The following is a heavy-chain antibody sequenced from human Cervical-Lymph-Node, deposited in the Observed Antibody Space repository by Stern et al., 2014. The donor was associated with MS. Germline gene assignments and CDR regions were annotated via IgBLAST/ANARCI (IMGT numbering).Heavy chain of an antibody. V-gene: IGHV2-70*10. CDR3: ARATNDYYYRSGMDV. D-gene: IGHD5-12*01. CDR1: GFSLSTGGMC. CDR2: IDWDDDK. J-gene: IGHJ6*02. Sequence: QITLKESGPALVKPTQTLTLTCTLSGFSLSTGGMCVSWIRQPPGKALEWIASIDWDDDKYYSTSLKTRLTISKDTSKNQVVLTMTNMDPADTGTYFCARATNDYYYRSGMDVWGQGTTVTVSS.